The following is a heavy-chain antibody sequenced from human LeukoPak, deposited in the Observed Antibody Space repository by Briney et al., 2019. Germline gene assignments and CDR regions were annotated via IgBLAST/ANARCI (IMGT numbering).Heavy chain of an antibody. CDR3: ASPTYHYCTNGVCPRGGFDY. J-gene: IGHJ4*02. CDR2: ISYDGSNT. Sequence: GGSLRLSCAASGFTFSSYGMHWVRQAPGKGLEWVAVISYDGSNTYYADSVKGRFTISRDNSKNMLYLQMNSLRAEDTAVYYCASPTYHYCTNGVCPRGGFDYWGQGTLVTVSS. V-gene: IGHV3-30*03. CDR1: GFTFSSYG. D-gene: IGHD2-8*01.